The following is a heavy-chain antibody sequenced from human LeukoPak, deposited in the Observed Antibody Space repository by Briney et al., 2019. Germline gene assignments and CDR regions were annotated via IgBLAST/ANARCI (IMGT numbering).Heavy chain of an antibody. D-gene: IGHD3-16*02. CDR1: GGSFSGYY. Sequence: SETLSLTCAVYGGSFSGYYWSWIRRPPGKGLEWTGEINHSGSTNYNPSLKSRVTISVDTSKNQFSPKLSSVTAADTAVYYCARGRNTAGPSEESDYWGQGTLVTVSS. V-gene: IGHV4-34*01. CDR2: INHSGST. J-gene: IGHJ4*02. CDR3: ARGRNTAGPSEESDY.